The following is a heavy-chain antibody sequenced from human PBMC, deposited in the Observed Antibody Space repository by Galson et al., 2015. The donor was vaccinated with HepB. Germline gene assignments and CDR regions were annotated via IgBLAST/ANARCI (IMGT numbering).Heavy chain of an antibody. CDR1: GFTFSPIW. D-gene: IGHD7-27*01. Sequence: SLRLSCAASGFTFSPIWMSWVRQAPGKGLEWVANIKGDGSEEYYVDSVKGRFTISRDNARSSLYLQMNSLTAEDTALYYCARDWNWGLDYWGQGTLVTVSS. J-gene: IGHJ4*02. CDR2: IKGDGSEE. V-gene: IGHV3-7*03. CDR3: ARDWNWGLDY.